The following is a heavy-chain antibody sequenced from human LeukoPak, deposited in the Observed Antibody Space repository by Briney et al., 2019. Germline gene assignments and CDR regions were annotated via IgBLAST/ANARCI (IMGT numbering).Heavy chain of an antibody. D-gene: IGHD1-14*01. V-gene: IGHV3-30*18. CDR2: ISYDGSNK. Sequence: GGSLRLSCAASGFTFSSYGMHWVRQAPGKGLEWVAVISYDGSNKDYADSVKGRFTISRDNSKNTLYLQMNSLRAEDTAVYYCAKDRIFQPPSNYYYYGMDVWGQGTTVTVSS. CDR3: AKDRIFQPPSNYYYYGMDV. CDR1: GFTFSSYG. J-gene: IGHJ6*02.